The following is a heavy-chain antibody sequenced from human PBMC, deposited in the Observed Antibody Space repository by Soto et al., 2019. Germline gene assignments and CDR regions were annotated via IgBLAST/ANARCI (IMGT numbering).Heavy chain of an antibody. D-gene: IGHD2-21*01. J-gene: IGHJ4*02. CDR3: VPHPSRPRSIAF. CDR1: EGNCVGYV. Sequence: VVLMRVCWSVSEGNCVGYVGSWVLQTPGKGLEWVANINQEGSASFCVDSVRGRFTISRDNAKNSLYLQMDNLRAEDTAVYYCVPHPSRPRSIAFWGPGTLVTVSS. V-gene: IGHV3-7*05. CDR2: INQEGSAS.